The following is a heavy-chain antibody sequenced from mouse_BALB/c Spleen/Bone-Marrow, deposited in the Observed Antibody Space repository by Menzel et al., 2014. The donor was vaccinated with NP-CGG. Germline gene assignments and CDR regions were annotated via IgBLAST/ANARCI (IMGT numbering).Heavy chain of an antibody. CDR2: ISNGSSPI. CDR1: GFTFRSFG. J-gene: IGHJ4*01. D-gene: IGHD2-4*01. V-gene: IGHV5-17*02. Sequence: VQLKESGGGLVQPGGSRKLSCAASGFTFRSFGMHWVRQAPEKGLEWVAYISNGSSPIYYADTVKGRFTISRDNPKNTLFLQMTSLRSEDTAMYYCARKGAMITHYYAMDYWGQGTSVTVSS. CDR3: ARKGAMITHYYAMDY.